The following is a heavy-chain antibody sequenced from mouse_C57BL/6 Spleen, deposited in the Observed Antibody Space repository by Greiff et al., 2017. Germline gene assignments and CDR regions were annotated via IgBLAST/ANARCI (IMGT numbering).Heavy chain of an antibody. Sequence: EVKLQESGPGLVKPSQSLSLTCSVTGYSITSGYYWNWIRQFPGNKLEWMGYIRYDGSNNYNPSLKNRISITRDTSKNQFFLTLNSVTTEDTATYYCARGNWDGFAYWGQGTLVTVSA. J-gene: IGHJ3*01. D-gene: IGHD4-1*01. CDR1: GYSITSGYY. CDR2: IRYDGSN. V-gene: IGHV3-6*01. CDR3: ARGNWDGFAY.